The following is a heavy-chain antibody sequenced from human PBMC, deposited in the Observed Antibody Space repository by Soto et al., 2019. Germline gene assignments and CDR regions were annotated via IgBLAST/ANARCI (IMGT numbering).Heavy chain of an antibody. D-gene: IGHD6-13*01. J-gene: IGHJ4*02. CDR3: AKDRPPRIAAAVYYFDY. CDR2: ISGSGGST. Sequence: GGSLRLSCAASGFTFSSYAMSWVRQAPGKGLEWVSAISGSGGSTYYADSVKGRFTISRDNSKNTLYLQMNSLRAEDTAVYYCAKDRPPRIAAAVYYFDYWGRGTLVTVSS. V-gene: IGHV3-23*01. CDR1: GFTFSSYA.